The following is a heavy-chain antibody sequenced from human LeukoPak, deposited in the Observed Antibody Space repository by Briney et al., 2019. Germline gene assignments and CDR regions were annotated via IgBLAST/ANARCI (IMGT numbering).Heavy chain of an antibody. CDR3: ARQEIAAADFDC. CDR2: IYYSGST. J-gene: IGHJ4*02. V-gene: IGHV4-59*08. D-gene: IGHD6-13*01. Sequence: SETLSLTCTVSGGSISSYYWSWIRQPPGKGLEWIGYIYYSGSTNYNPSLKSRVTISVDTSKNQFSLKLSSVTAADTAVYYCARQEIAAADFDCWGQGTLVTVSS. CDR1: GGSISSYY.